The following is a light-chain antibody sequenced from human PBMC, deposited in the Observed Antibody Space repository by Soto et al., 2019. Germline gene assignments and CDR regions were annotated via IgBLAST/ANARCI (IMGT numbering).Light chain of an antibody. J-gene: IGKJ1*01. CDR2: DAS. CDR3: QHFNSYPWT. V-gene: IGKV1-5*01. CDR1: QSISHF. Sequence: DIQMTQSPSTLSASVGDRVTITCRASQSISHFLAWYQQKPGKVPKLLIYDASNLGSGVPSRFSVSGSGTDFTLTISSLQPDDFATYYCQHFNSYPWTFGQGTKVDIK.